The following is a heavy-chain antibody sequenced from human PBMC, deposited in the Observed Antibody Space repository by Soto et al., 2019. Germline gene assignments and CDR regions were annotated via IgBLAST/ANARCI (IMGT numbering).Heavy chain of an antibody. CDR3: TRVPDY. J-gene: IGHJ4*02. V-gene: IGHV4-30-2*01. CDR2: MYHSGST. Sequence: QLQLQESVSGLVKPSQTLSLTCAVSGGSISSGGYSWSWIRQPPGKGLEWICYMYHSGSTYYNPSLKSRVTISIDRSKNQFSLKLSSVTAADTAVYYCTRVPDYWCQGILVTVSS. D-gene: IGHD2-2*01. CDR1: GGSISSGGYS.